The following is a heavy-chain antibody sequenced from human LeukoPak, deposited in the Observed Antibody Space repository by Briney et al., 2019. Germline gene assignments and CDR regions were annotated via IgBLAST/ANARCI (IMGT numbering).Heavy chain of an antibody. D-gene: IGHD2-21*01. V-gene: IGHV4-34*01. CDR3: ARAIGVTAWGIYYYYYYYMDV. Sequence: PSETLSLTCAVYGGSFSGYYWSWIRHPPGKGLEWIGEINHSGSTNYNPSLKSRVTISVDTSKNQFSLKLSSVTAADTAVYYCARAIGVTAWGIYYYYYYYMDVWGKGTTVTVSS. CDR2: INHSGST. CDR1: GGSFSGYY. J-gene: IGHJ6*03.